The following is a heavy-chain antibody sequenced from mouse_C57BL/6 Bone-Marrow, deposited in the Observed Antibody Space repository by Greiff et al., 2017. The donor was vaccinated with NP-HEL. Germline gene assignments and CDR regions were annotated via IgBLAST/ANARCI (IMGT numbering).Heavy chain of an antibody. Sequence: QVQLQQPGAELVKPGASVKLSCKASGYTFTSYWMHWVKQRPGQGLEWIGMIHPNSGSTNYNEKFKGKATLTADKSSSTAYMELRSLTSEDSAVYFCARWVRGFAYWGQGTLVTVSA. J-gene: IGHJ3*01. V-gene: IGHV1-64*01. CDR3: ARWVRGFAY. CDR2: IHPNSGST. CDR1: GYTFTSYW.